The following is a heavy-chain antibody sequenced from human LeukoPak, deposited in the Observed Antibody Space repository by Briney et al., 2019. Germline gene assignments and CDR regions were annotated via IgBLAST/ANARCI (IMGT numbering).Heavy chain of an antibody. D-gene: IGHD2-2*01. CDR3: ATDIVVVPAAHDY. CDR1: GFIFSNAW. J-gene: IGHJ4*02. Sequence: GGSLRLSCAASGFIFSNAWMCWVRQAPGKGLEWVGRIKSKTDGGTTDYAAPVKGRFTISRDDPKNTLYLQMNSLKTEDTAVYYCATDIVVVPAAHDYWGQGTLVTVPS. CDR2: IKSKTDGGTT. V-gene: IGHV3-15*01.